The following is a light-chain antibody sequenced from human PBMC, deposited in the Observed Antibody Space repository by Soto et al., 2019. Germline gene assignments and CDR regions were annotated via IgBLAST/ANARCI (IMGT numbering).Light chain of an antibody. V-gene: IGKV3-20*01. CDR3: QQYQTSPPSYT. J-gene: IGKJ2*01. CDR2: ASY. Sequence: EIVLTQSPGTLSLSPGERATLSCRASQSLTSDYVAWYQQKPGQAPRLLIYASYSRAAGIPDRFSGSGSGTYFTLTISRLEPEDFAVYYCQQYQTSPPSYTFGQGTKLEI. CDR1: QSLTSDY.